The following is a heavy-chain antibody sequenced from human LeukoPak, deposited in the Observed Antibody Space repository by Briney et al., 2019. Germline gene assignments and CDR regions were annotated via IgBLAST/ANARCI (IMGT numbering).Heavy chain of an antibody. J-gene: IGHJ4*02. CDR3: AKDYDFWSGYYDY. V-gene: IGHV3-23*01. D-gene: IGHD3-3*01. Sequence: GGSLRLSCAACGFTFSSYAMSWVRQAPGKGLEWVSAISGSGGSTYYADSVKGRFTISRDNSKNTLYLQMNSLRAEDTAVYYCAKDYDFWSGYYDYWGQGTLVTVSS. CDR2: ISGSGGST. CDR1: GFTFSSYA.